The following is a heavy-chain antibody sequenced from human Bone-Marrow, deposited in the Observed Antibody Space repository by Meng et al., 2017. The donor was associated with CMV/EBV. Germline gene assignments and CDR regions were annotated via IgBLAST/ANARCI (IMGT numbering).Heavy chain of an antibody. Sequence: GGSLRLSCVASGFTFSTYWMHWVRQAPGKGLLWVSRINPDGRRIDYADSVKGRFTISRDNSKNTLYLQMNSLRAEDTAVYYCASSVMLDYWGQGTLVTVSS. J-gene: IGHJ4*02. CDR1: GFTFSTYW. CDR3: ASSVMLDY. V-gene: IGHV3-74*01. D-gene: IGHD3-16*01. CDR2: INPDGRRI.